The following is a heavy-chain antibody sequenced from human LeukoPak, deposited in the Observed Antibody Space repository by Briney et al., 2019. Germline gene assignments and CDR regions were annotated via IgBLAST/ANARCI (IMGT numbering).Heavy chain of an antibody. CDR2: ISGSGGST. D-gene: IGHD6-13*01. CDR1: GFTFSNYA. CDR3: ATHSSSWYEYFQH. J-gene: IGHJ1*01. V-gene: IGHV3-23*01. Sequence: GGSLRLSCAASGFTFSNYAMSWVRQAPGKGLEWVSVISGSGGSTYHADSVKGRFTISRDNSNNTLYLQMNSLRAEDTAVYYCATHSSSWYEYFQHWGQGTLVTVSS.